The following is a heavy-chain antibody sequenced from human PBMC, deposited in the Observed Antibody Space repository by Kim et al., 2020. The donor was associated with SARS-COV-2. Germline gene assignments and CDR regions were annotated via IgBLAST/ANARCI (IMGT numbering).Heavy chain of an antibody. CDR3: ARGPHLISYFDY. D-gene: IGHD2-8*01. J-gene: IGHJ4*02. CDR1: GFTFSSYS. CDR2: ISTSSSYI. Sequence: GGSLRLSCAASGFTFSSYSMNWVRQAPGKGLEWVSCISTSSSYIYYGDSVKGRFTISRDNAKNSLYLQMNSLRAEDTAVYYCARGPHLISYFDYWGQGT. V-gene: IGHV3-21*01.